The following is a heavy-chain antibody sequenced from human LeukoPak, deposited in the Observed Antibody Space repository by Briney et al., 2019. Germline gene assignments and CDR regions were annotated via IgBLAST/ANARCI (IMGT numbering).Heavy chain of an antibody. CDR1: GFTFSDYY. CDR3: ARDRPDDYGDYIPDGEAFDI. J-gene: IGHJ3*02. V-gene: IGHV3-11*06. D-gene: IGHD4-17*01. CDR2: ISSSSSYT. Sequence: PGGSLRLSCAASGFTFSDYYMSWSRQAPGKGLEWVSYISSSSSYTNYADSVKGRFTISRDNAKNSLYLQMNGLRAEDTAVYYCARDRPDDYGDYIPDGEAFDIWGQGTMVTVSS.